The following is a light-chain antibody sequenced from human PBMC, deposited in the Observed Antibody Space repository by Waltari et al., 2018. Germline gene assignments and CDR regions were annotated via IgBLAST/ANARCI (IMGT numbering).Light chain of an antibody. J-gene: IGKJ4*01. CDR2: GAS. Sequence: EIVLTQSPGTLSLSPGERATLSCRASQAVSTTSLNWYQPKPGQAPRLLIYGASSRATGIPDRFSGSGSGTDFTLTISRLEPEDFAVYYCQQYDSIVLTFGGGTRVEI. CDR1: QAVSTTS. V-gene: IGKV3-20*01. CDR3: QQYDSIVLT.